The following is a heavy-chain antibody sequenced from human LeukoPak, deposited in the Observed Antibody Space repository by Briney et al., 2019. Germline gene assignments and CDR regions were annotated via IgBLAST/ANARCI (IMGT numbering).Heavy chain of an antibody. CDR2: VYYSVYT. CDR1: GDSISTYY. CDR3: ARHPFATPFDY. Sequence: PSKTLSLTCTASGDSISTYYWSWIRQSAAKGLEWIGYVYYSVYTNYNPSLKSRVTMSLDTSKNQVSLRLSSVTAADTAVYYCARHPFATPFDYWGRGTLLTVSS. D-gene: IGHD2-15*01. V-gene: IGHV4-59*08. J-gene: IGHJ4*02.